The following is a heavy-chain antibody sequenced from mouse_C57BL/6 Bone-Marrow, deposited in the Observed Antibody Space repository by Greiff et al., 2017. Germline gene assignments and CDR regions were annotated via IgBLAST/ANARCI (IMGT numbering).Heavy chain of an antibody. CDR2: VYPYNGGT. CDR3: ARGADGGYYQAWFAY. V-gene: IGHV1-36*01. Sequence: VQLKQSGPVLVKPGPSVKISCKASGFTFTDYYMHWVKQSHGKSLEWIGLVYPYNGGTSYNQKFKGKATLTVDTSSSTAYMELNSLTSEDSAVYYCARGADGGYYQAWFAYWGQGTLVTVSA. D-gene: IGHD2-3*01. J-gene: IGHJ3*01. CDR1: GFTFTDYY.